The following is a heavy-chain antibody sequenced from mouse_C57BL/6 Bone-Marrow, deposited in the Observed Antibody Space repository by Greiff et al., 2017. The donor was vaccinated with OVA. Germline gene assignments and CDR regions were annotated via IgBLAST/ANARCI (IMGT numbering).Heavy chain of an antibody. CDR3: TRGYYFDY. Sequence: QVQLQQSGAKLARPGASVKMSCKASGYTFTSYTIHWVKQRPGQGLEWIGYIDPTNDYTNYNQKFKGKATLTADKSSSTAYMQLSSLTSEDSAVYYCTRGYYFDYWGQGTTLTVSS. V-gene: IGHV1-4*01. J-gene: IGHJ2*01. CDR2: IDPTNDYT. CDR1: GYTFTSYT.